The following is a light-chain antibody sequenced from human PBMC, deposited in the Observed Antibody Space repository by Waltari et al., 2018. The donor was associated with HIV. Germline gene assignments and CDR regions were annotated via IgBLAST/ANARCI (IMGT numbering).Light chain of an antibody. CDR2: DVS. V-gene: IGLV2-14*03. Sequence: QSALTQPASVSGSPGQSITISCTGTSSDVGGYNSVFWCQQHPGRAPKLMIYDVSNRPSGVSNRFSGSKSGNTASLTISGLQTEDEADYYCSSYTSSSTLVFGTGTKVTVL. CDR1: SSDVGGYNS. CDR3: SSYTSSSTLV. J-gene: IGLJ1*01.